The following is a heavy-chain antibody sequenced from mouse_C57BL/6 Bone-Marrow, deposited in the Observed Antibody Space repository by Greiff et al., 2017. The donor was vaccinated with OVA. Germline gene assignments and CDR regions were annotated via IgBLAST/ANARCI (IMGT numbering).Heavy chain of an antibody. V-gene: IGHV1-55*01. J-gene: IGHJ3*01. D-gene: IGHD1-1*01. CDR3: ARDYGSRWFAY. CDR1: GYTFTSYW. Sequence: VQLQQPGAELVKPGASVKMSCKASGYTFTSYWITWVKQRPGQGLEWIGDIYPGSGSTNYNEKFKSQATLTVDTSSSTAYMQRSSLTSEDSAVYYCARDYGSRWFAYWGQGTLVTVSA. CDR2: IYPGSGST.